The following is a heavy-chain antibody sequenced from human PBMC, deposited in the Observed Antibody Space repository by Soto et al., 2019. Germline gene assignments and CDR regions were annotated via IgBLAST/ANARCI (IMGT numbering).Heavy chain of an antibody. CDR2: IYYSGST. J-gene: IGHJ5*02. D-gene: IGHD2-15*01. CDR1: GGSISSGGYY. CDR3: ARDQRCSGGSCHDGRKIQSPWFDP. Sequence: SETLSLAYSVSGGSISSGGYYWSWIRQHPGKGLEWIGYIYYSGSTYYNPSLKSRVTISVDTSKNQFSLKLSSVTAADTAVYYCARDQRCSGGSCHDGRKIQSPWFDPWGQGTLVTVSS. V-gene: IGHV4-31*03.